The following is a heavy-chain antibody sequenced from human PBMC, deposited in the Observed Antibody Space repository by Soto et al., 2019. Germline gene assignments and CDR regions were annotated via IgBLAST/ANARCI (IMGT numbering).Heavy chain of an antibody. CDR1: GFTFSNYW. D-gene: IGHD1-1*01. CDR2: INEHGSEM. Sequence: EVQLVGSGGGLVQPGGSLRLSCAASGFTFSNYWINWVHQAPGEGLEWVANINEHGSEMHYVDSVKGRFTISRDNAKNSVYLQMNSLRAEDTAVYYCLSFWTDSWGQGSLVTVSS. J-gene: IGHJ4*02. V-gene: IGHV3-7*03. CDR3: LSFWTDS.